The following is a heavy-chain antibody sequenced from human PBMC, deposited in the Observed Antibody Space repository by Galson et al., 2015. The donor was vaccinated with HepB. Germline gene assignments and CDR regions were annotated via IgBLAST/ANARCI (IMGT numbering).Heavy chain of an antibody. CDR3: AGVAVAGKGAFDY. J-gene: IGHJ4*02. CDR2: ISSSSSYI. V-gene: IGHV3-21*01. CDR1: GFTFSSYS. D-gene: IGHD6-19*01. Sequence: SLRLSCAASGFTFSSYSMNWVRQAPGKGLEWVSSISSSSSYIYYADSVKGRFTISRDNAKNSLYLQMNSLRAEDTAVYYCAGVAVAGKGAFDYWGQGTLVTVSS.